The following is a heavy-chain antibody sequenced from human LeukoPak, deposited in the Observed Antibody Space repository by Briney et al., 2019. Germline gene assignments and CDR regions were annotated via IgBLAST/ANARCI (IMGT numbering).Heavy chain of an antibody. Sequence: GGSLRLSCGASGFTFSRNGMHWVRQAPGKGLEWVAYIREDGGDRCYADSVKGRFTISRDTSKNMLYMQMNSLRVEDTAVYYCAKDSNWAFDYWGPGTLVSVSS. CDR3: AKDSNWAFDY. D-gene: IGHD3-16*01. CDR2: IREDGGDR. CDR1: GFTFSRNG. J-gene: IGHJ4*02. V-gene: IGHV3-30*02.